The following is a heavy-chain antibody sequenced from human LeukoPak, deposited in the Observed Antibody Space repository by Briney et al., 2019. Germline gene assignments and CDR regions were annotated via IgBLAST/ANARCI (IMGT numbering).Heavy chain of an antibody. CDR1: GGSISSYY. J-gene: IGHJ4*02. D-gene: IGHD4-17*01. CDR3: ARQMNTVTADY. CDR2: IYYSGRT. Sequence: SETLSLTCTVSGGSISSYYWSWIRQPPGKGLEWIGYIYYSGRTNYNPSLKSRVTISVDTSKSQFSLKVSSVTTADTAVYYCARQMNTVTADYWGQGTLVTVSS. V-gene: IGHV4-59*01.